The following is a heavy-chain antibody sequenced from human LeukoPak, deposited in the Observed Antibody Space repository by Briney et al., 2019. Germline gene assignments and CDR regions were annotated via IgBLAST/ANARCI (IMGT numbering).Heavy chain of an antibody. Sequence: GGSLRLSCAASGFTFSSYSMHWVRQAPGKGLEWVSSISSSSIYIYYVDSVKGRFTISRDNAKNSLYLQMNSLSAEDTAVYYCARGASNSGSYYNWFDPWGQGTLVSVSS. CDR2: ISSSSIYI. J-gene: IGHJ5*02. CDR1: GFTFSSYS. D-gene: IGHD1-26*01. CDR3: ARGASNSGSYYNWFDP. V-gene: IGHV3-21*01.